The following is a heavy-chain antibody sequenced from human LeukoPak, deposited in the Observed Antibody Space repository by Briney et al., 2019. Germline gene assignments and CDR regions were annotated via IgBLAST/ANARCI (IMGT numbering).Heavy chain of an antibody. V-gene: IGHV4-39*01. J-gene: IGHJ2*01. Sequence: SETLSLTCTVSGGSISSSSYYWGWIRQPPGKGLEWIGSIYYSGSTYYNPSLKSRVTISVDTSKNQFSLKLSSVTAADTAVYYCARMFRVSKKYCSGGSCYWYFDLWGRGTLVTVSS. CDR1: GGSISSSSYY. D-gene: IGHD2-15*01. CDR3: ARMFRVSKKYCSGGSCYWYFDL. CDR2: IYYSGST.